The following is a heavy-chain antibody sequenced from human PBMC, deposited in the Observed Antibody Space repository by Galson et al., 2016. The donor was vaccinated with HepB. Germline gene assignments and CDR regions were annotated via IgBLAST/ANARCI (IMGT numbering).Heavy chain of an antibody. J-gene: IGHJ4*02. D-gene: IGHD2/OR15-2a*01. Sequence: LRLSCAASGFTFSHRGMHWVRQAPGKGLEWVAADSMDGRRKFYADSVKGRFTISRDNSNNMLFLQMNSLRADDTAVHYCAKRHEYCPPVGCSVDYWGQGTLVSVSS. CDR1: GFTFSHRG. CDR2: DSMDGRRK. V-gene: IGHV3-30*18. CDR3: AKRHEYCPPVGCSVDY.